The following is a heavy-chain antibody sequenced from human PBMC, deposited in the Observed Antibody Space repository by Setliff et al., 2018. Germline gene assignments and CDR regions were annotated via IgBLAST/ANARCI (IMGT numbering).Heavy chain of an antibody. J-gene: IGHJ4*02. Sequence: SVKVSCKASGGTFSSYAITWVRQAPGQGLEWMGGIIPIFGTAKYAQKFQGRVTITADQSTSTAYMELRSLRSEDTAVYYCAIPSSGNFYFDYWGQGTLVTVSS. CDR2: IIPIFGTA. CDR3: AIPSSGNFYFDY. CDR1: GGTFSSYA. V-gene: IGHV1-69*13. D-gene: IGHD1-26*01.